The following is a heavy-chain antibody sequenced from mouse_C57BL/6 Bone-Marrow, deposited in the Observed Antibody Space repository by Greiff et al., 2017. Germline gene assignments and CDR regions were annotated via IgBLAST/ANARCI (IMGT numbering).Heavy chain of an antibody. J-gene: IGHJ4*01. CDR3: AISLWLRRAMDY. CDR1: GYTFTSYW. CDR2: IDPSDSYT. D-gene: IGHD2-2*01. Sequence: VQLQQSGAELVRPGTSVKLSCKASGYTFTSYWMHWVKQRPGQGLEWIGVIDPSDSYTNYTQKFKGKATLTVDTSSSTAYMQLSSLTSEDSAVYYCAISLWLRRAMDYWGQGTSVTVSS. V-gene: IGHV1-59*01.